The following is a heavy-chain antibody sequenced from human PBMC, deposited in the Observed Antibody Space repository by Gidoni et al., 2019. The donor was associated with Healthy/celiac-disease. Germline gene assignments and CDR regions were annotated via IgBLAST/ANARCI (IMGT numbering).Heavy chain of an antibody. J-gene: IGHJ3*02. V-gene: IGHV3-21*01. Sequence: EVQLVESGGGLVKPGGSLRLSCAASGFTFSSYSMNWVRQAPGKGLEWVSSISSSSSYIYYADSVKGRFTISRDNAKNSLYLQMNSLRAEDTAVYYCARDEDVTMIVVERDAFDIWGQGTMVTVSS. D-gene: IGHD3-22*01. CDR2: ISSSSSYI. CDR3: ARDEDVTMIVVERDAFDI. CDR1: GFTFSSYS.